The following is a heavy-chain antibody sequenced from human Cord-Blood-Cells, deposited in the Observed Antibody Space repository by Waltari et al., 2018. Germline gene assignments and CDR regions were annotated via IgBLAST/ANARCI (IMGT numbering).Heavy chain of an antibody. CDR2: ISYDGSNK. Sequence: QVQLVESGGGVVQPGRSLRLSCAASGFTFSSYAMHWVRQAPGKGLEWVAVISYDGSNKYYADSVKGRFTISRYNSKNTLYLQMNSLRAEDTAVYYCARDPRSSSWYYYYYGMDVWGQGTTVTVSS. D-gene: IGHD6-13*01. J-gene: IGHJ6*02. CDR1: GFTFSSYA. CDR3: ARDPRSSSWYYYYYGMDV. V-gene: IGHV3-30*04.